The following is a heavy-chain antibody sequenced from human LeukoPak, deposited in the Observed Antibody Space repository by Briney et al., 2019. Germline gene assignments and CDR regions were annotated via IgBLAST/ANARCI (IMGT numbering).Heavy chain of an antibody. D-gene: IGHD6-19*01. J-gene: IGHJ6*02. CDR3: ARAPRGYRYIHRSIAVAAMDV. V-gene: IGHV4-59*01. CDR1: GGSISSYY. Sequence: SETLSLTCTVSGGSISSYYWSWIRQPPGKGLEWIGYIYYSGSTNYNPCLKSRVTISVDTSKNQFSLKLSSVPAAAKAVYYCARAPRGYRYIHRSIAVAAMDVWGQGTTVTVSS. CDR2: IYYSGST.